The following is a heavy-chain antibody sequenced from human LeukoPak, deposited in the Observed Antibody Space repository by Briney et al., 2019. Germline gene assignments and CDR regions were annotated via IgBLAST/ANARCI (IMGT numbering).Heavy chain of an antibody. J-gene: IGHJ5*02. CDR3: ARAGVGGHQLDNWFDP. Sequence: GGSLRLSCAASGFTFSNYNMNWVRQAPGKGLEWVSYISSTSSTVYYADSVKGRFTISRDNSKNTLFLQMNSLRPEDTAVYYCARAGVGGHQLDNWFDPWGQGTLVTVSS. V-gene: IGHV3-48*04. CDR2: ISSTSSTV. CDR1: GFTFSNYN. D-gene: IGHD6-13*01.